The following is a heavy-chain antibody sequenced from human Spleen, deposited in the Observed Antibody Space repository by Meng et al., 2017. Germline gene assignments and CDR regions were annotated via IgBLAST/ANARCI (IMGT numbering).Heavy chain of an antibody. Sequence: QVQLQESGPGLAKPSGTLSLTCAVSGASITTSSSNWWSWVRQPPDKGLEWIGEIYHSGSTNYNPSLKSRVTISVDKSKNQFSLKLSSVTAADTAVYYCARVRGITIFRGWFDPWGQGTLVTVSS. D-gene: IGHD3-9*01. V-gene: IGHV4-4*02. CDR1: GASITTSSSNW. CDR2: IYHSGST. CDR3: ARVRGITIFRGWFDP. J-gene: IGHJ5*02.